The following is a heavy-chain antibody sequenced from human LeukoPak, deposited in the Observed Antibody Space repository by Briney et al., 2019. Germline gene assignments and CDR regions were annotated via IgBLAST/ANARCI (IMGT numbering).Heavy chain of an antibody. CDR2: IYYSGST. CDR3: ASTPPYGSGRTWYFDL. CDR1: GGSISSGGYY. Sequence: PQTLSLTCTVSGGSISSGGYYWSWIRQHPGKGLEWIGYIYYSGSTYYNPPLKSRVTISVDTSKNQFSLKLSSVTAADTAVYYCASTPPYGSGRTWYFDLWGRGTLVTVSS. D-gene: IGHD3-10*01. J-gene: IGHJ2*01. V-gene: IGHV4-31*03.